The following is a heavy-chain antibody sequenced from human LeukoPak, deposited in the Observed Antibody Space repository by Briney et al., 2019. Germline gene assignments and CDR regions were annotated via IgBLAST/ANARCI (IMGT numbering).Heavy chain of an antibody. J-gene: IGHJ5*02. CDR1: GGTFNSYA. V-gene: IGHV1-69*13. CDR2: IIPIFGTA. D-gene: IGHD3-16*02. Sequence: ASVKVSCKASGGTFNSYAISWVRQAPGQGLEWMGGIIPIFGTANYAQKFQGRVTITADESTSTAYMELSSLRSEDTAVYYCARDSSRSFTIFDPWGQGTLVTVSS. CDR3: ARDSSRSFTIFDP.